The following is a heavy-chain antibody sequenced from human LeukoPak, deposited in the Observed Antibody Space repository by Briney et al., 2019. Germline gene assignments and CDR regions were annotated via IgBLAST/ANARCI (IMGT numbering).Heavy chain of an antibody. D-gene: IGHD4-17*01. CDR1: GGTFSSYA. CDR2: IIPIFGTA. CDR3: ARVGEYGDYVGDDAFDI. V-gene: IGHV1-69*05. Sequence: SVKVSCKASGGTFSSYAISWVRQAPGQGLEWMGRIIPIFGTANYAQKFQGRVTITTDESTSTAYMELSNLRSEDTAVYYCARVGEYGDYVGDDAFDIWGQGTMVTVSS. J-gene: IGHJ3*02.